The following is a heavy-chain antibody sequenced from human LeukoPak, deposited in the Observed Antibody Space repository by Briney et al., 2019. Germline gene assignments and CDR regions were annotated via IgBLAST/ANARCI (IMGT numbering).Heavy chain of an antibody. CDR2: IKEDGTEK. J-gene: IGHJ4*02. CDR3: VRESRPGGTMGLYHNLDY. CDR1: GFTFSDFW. V-gene: IGHV3-7*01. D-gene: IGHD1-1*01. Sequence: EGSLRLSCAGSGFTFSDFWMTWVRQTPGKGLEWVANIKEDGTEKNLVDSVKGRFTISRDNTKNLLFLEMNNLRGDDTAIYYCVRESRPGGTMGLYHNLDYWGQGTLVAVSS.